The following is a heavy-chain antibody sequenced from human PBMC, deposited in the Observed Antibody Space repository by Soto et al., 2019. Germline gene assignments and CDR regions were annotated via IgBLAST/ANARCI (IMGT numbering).Heavy chain of an antibody. Sequence: QVQLVESGGGAVQPGRSLRLSCAASGFTFISHGMHWVRQAPGKGLEWVAVIWYDGRNKYYGESVKGRFTISRDKSEKTVYLQMNSLRAEDTAVYYCARAPDYGGNYFDYWGQGTRVTVSS. CDR1: GFTFISHG. V-gene: IGHV3-33*01. D-gene: IGHD4-17*01. CDR3: ARAPDYGGNYFDY. CDR2: IWYDGRNK. J-gene: IGHJ4*02.